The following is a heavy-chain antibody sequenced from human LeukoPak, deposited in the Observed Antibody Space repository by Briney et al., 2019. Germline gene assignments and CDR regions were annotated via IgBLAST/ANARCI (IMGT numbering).Heavy chain of an antibody. CDR2: IYPGDSDT. D-gene: IGHD3-22*01. J-gene: IGHJ1*01. Sequence: GESLKISCRGSGYSFTSYWIAWVRQMPGKGLEWMGIIYPGDSDTRYSPSFQGQVTISADKSISTAYLQWSSLKASDTAMYYCARLTYYDSSGYYQEYFQHWGQGTLVTVSS. V-gene: IGHV5-51*01. CDR1: GYSFTSYW. CDR3: ARLTYYDSSGYYQEYFQH.